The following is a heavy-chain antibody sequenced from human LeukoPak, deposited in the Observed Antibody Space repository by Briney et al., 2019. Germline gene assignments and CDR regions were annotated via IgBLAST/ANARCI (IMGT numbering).Heavy chain of an antibody. D-gene: IGHD3-10*01. CDR1: GYTFTSSA. CDR2: INTNTGNP. V-gene: IGHV7-4-1*02. J-gene: IGHJ6*02. CDR3: ARGYYKAVAGLMDV. Sequence: ASVKVSCKASGYTFTSSAMNWVRQAPGQGLEWMGWINTNTGNPTYAQGFTGRFVFSLDTSVSTAYLQISSLKAEDTAVYYRARGYYKAVAGLMDVWGQGTTVTVSS.